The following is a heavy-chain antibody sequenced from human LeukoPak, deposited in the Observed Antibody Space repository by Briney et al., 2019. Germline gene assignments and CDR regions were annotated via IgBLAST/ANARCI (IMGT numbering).Heavy chain of an antibody. V-gene: IGHV4-31*03. CDR2: IYYSGNT. D-gene: IGHD3-10*01. J-gene: IGHJ4*02. Sequence: SETLSLTCTVSGGSISSGGYYWSWIRQHPGKGLEWIGYIYYSGNTYYNPSLKSRVTISVDTSKNQFSLKLSSVTAADTAVYYCARGKGIRYYGSGSYYNWGQGTLVTVSS. CDR3: ARGKGIRYYGSGSYYN. CDR1: GGSISSGGYY.